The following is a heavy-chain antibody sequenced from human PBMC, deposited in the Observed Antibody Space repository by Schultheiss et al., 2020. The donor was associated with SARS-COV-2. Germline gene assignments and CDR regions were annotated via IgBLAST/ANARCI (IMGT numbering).Heavy chain of an antibody. CDR2: ISSSGSA. CDR1: GGSISSSNW. D-gene: IGHD5-18*01. J-gene: IGHJ5*02. Sequence: SETLSLTCAVSGGSISSSNWWSWVRQPPGKGLEWIGYISSSGSAYYSPSLKSRVTISMDMSKNQFSLQLSSVTAADTAVYYCARDRIQLWPRGGFDPWGQGTLVTVSS. CDR3: ARDRIQLWPRGGFDP. V-gene: IGHV4-4*02.